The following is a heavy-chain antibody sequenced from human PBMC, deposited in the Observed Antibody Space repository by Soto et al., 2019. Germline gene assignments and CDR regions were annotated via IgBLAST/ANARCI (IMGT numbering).Heavy chain of an antibody. Sequence: SGPTLVNPTQTLTLTRTFSGFSLSTSGVGVGWIRQPPGKALEWLALIYWNDDKRYSPSLKSRLTITKDTSKNQVVLTMTNMDPVDTATYYCAHMVILSRYSSSSAFDIWGQGTMVTVSS. CDR2: IYWNDDK. V-gene: IGHV2-5*01. CDR1: GFSLSTSGVG. D-gene: IGHD6-6*01. J-gene: IGHJ3*02. CDR3: AHMVILSRYSSSSAFDI.